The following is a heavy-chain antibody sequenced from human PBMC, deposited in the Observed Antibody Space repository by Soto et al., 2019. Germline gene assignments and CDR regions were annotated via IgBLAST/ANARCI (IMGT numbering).Heavy chain of an antibody. CDR1: GGSISSYY. V-gene: IGHV4-59*01. CDR3: ARARGPRQYYDFWSGYPDAFDI. CDR2: IYYSGST. D-gene: IGHD3-3*01. Sequence: PSETLSLTCTVSGGSISSYYWSWIRQPPGKGLEWIGYIYYSGSTNYNPSLKSRVTISVDTSKNQFSLKLSSVTAADTAVYYCARARGPRQYYDFWSGYPDAFDIWGQGTMVTV. J-gene: IGHJ3*02.